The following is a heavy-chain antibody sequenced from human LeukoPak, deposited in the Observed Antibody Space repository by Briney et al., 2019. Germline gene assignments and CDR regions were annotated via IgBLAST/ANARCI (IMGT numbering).Heavy chain of an antibody. Sequence: SVKVSCKASGGTFSSYAISWVRQAPGQGLEWMGGIIPIFGTANYAQKFQGRVTITADESTSTAYMELSSLRSEDTAVYYCARGSTIFGVVILEYYYYMDVWGKGTTVTVSS. CDR1: GGTFSSYA. V-gene: IGHV1-69*13. J-gene: IGHJ6*03. CDR2: IIPIFGTA. D-gene: IGHD3-3*01. CDR3: ARGSTIFGVVILEYYYYMDV.